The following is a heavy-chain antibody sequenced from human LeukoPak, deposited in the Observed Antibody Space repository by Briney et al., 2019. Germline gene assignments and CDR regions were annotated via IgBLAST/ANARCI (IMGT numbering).Heavy chain of an antibody. J-gene: IGHJ3*01. V-gene: IGHV3-74*03. Sequence: GGSLRLSCEASGFTVSSKWLHWVRQAPGKGLAWVSRIRGDVSSATYAASVKGRFSVSTDSAKNTVHLQMNSLRVEDTGVYYCTGVPSGRSVLDVWGQGTVVTVSS. CDR2: IRGDVSSA. CDR3: TGVPSGRSVLDV. D-gene: IGHD1-26*01. CDR1: GFTVSSKW.